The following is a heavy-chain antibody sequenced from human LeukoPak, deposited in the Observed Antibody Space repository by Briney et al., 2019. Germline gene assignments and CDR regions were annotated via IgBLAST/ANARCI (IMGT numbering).Heavy chain of an antibody. D-gene: IGHD2/OR15-2a*01. CDR1: GFTFRSYW. CDR3: ASPRADRSTWYAVDY. J-gene: IGHJ4*02. Sequence: GSLRLSCAASGFTFRSYWMSWVRQSPGKGLEWIGEVYDNGSTNYNPSLKSRVTISVDKSKNQFSLKLTSVTAADTAVYYCASPRADRSTWYAVDYWGQGTLVTVSS. CDR2: VYDNGST. V-gene: IGHV4-4*02.